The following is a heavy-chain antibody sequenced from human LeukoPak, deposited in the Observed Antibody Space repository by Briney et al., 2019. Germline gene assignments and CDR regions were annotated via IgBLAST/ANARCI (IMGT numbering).Heavy chain of an antibody. V-gene: IGHV3-23*03. CDR3: AKLASVVPAAIGYFQH. CDR1: GFTFSSYA. CDR2: LYNGGNT. D-gene: IGHD2-2*02. J-gene: IGHJ1*01. Sequence: GGSLRLSCAASGFTFSSYAMSWVRQAPGKGLEWVSVLYNGGNTYYADSVKGRFTVSRDNSKNTLYLQMNSLRAEDTAVYYCAKLASVVPAAIGYFQHWGQGTLVTVSS.